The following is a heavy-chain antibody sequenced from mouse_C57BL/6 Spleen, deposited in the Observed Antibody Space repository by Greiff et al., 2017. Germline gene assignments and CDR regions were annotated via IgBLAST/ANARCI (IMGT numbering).Heavy chain of an antibody. Sequence: QVQLQQSGAELVRPGTSVKVSCKASGYAFTNYLIEWVQQSPGQGLEWIGVINPGSGGTNYNEKFKGKATLTADKSSSTAYMQLNSLTSEDSAVYFGAREGASYYWGSFAYWGQGTLVTVSA. CDR3: AREGASYYWGSFAY. J-gene: IGHJ3*01. D-gene: IGHD1-1*01. CDR2: INPGSGGT. V-gene: IGHV1-54*01. CDR1: GYAFTNYL.